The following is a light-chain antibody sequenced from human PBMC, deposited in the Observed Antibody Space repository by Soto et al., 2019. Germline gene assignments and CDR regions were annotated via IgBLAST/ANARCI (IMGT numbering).Light chain of an antibody. CDR1: QRVLYTSDNKNY. CDR2: WAS. Sequence: DIVMTQSPDSLAGSLGERATINCKSSQRVLYTSDNKNYLAWYQQKPGQPPKLLIYWASTREAGVPDRFSGSGSGTDFTLTISGLQAEDVAVYYCQQYYSTPLTFGGGTKVEIK. V-gene: IGKV4-1*01. J-gene: IGKJ4*01. CDR3: QQYYSTPLT.